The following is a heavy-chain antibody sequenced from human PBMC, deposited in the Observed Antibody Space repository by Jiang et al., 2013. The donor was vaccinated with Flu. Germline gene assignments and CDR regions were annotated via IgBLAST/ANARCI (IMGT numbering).Heavy chain of an antibody. V-gene: IGHV1-69*02. D-gene: IGHD6-13*01. J-gene: IGHJ4*02. CDR1: GGTFSSYT. CDR2: IIPILGIA. CDR3: ASIAAAGTYSGDYFDY. Sequence: GAEVKKPGSSVKVSCKASGGTFSSYTISWVRQAPGQGLEWMGRIIPILGIANYAQKFQGRVTITADKSTSTAYMELSSLRSEDTAVYYCASIAAAGTYSGDYFDYWGQGTLVIVSS.